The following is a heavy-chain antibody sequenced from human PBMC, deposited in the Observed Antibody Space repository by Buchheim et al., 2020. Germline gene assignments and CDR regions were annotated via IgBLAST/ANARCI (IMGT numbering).Heavy chain of an antibody. CDR1: GFTFSDYY. D-gene: IGHD5-18*01. J-gene: IGHJ2*01. V-gene: IGHV3-11*01. CDR2: ISRSGTTI. Sequence: QVQLVESGGGLVKPGGSLRLSCAASGFTFSDYYMSWIRQAPGQGLEWVSYISRSGTTIYYADYVKGRFTISRESAQKSLSLQMHSLRADNTAVYYCASRVSSQLFDRWGRGTL. CDR3: ASRVSSQLFDR.